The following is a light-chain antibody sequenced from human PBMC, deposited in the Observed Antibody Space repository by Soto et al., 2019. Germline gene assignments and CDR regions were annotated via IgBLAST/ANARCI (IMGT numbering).Light chain of an antibody. CDR1: QSVTSTY. Sequence: EIVLTQSPGALSLSPGERATLSCRASQSVTSTYLAWYQQKPGQAPRLLIYSTSSRATGIPDRFSGSGSGTDFTLTISRLEPEDFAVYYCQQYGNSPLTCGGGTKVEIK. J-gene: IGKJ4*01. V-gene: IGKV3-20*01. CDR2: STS. CDR3: QQYGNSPLT.